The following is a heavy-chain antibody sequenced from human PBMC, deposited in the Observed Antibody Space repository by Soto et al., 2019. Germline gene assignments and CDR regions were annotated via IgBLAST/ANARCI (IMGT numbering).Heavy chain of an antibody. Sequence: EVQLVESGGGLVQPGGSLRLSCAASGFTFSSYWMSWVRQAPGKGLEWVANIKQDGSEKYYVDSVKGRFTISRDNAKNSLYLQVNSLRAEDTAVYDCASIPAIAVAGTDDYYGMDVWGQGTTVTVSS. CDR3: ASIPAIAVAGTDDYYGMDV. J-gene: IGHJ6*02. CDR2: IKQDGSEK. V-gene: IGHV3-7*05. D-gene: IGHD6-19*01. CDR1: GFTFSSYW.